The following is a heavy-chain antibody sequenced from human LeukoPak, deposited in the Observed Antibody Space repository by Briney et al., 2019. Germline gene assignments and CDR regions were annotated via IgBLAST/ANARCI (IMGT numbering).Heavy chain of an antibody. Sequence: PGGSLRLSCAASELHAMTWVRQGPGKGLEWVSAISRSGRSTYYADSVKGRSTISRDKSNNTMYLQMNSLRAEDTAVYYCARDRDGYNYWGQGTLVTVSS. CDR2: ISRSGRST. CDR1: ELHA. CDR3: ARDRDGYNY. V-gene: IGHV3-23*01. J-gene: IGHJ4*02. D-gene: IGHD5-24*01.